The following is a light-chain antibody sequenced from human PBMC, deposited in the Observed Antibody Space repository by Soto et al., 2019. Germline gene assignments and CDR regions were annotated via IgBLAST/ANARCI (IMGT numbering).Light chain of an antibody. J-gene: IGKJ1*01. Sequence: EIVLTQSPGTLSLSPGERATLSCRASQSVSNNYLAWYQQKPGQAPRLLIYAASSLQSGVPSRFSGSGSGTDFTLTISSLQPEDFATYYCQQSYSTPRTFGQGTKVDIK. CDR2: AAS. CDR3: QQSYSTPRT. V-gene: IGKV3-20*01. CDR1: QSVSNNY.